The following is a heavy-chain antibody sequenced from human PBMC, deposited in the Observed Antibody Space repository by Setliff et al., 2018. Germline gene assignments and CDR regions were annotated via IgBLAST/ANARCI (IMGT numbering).Heavy chain of an antibody. Sequence: ASVKVSCKASGYTFTSYYMHWVRQAPGQGLEWMGIINPSGGSTSYAQKFQGRVTMTRDTSISTAYMELSRLRSDDTAVYYCAKDIVVVPAATFDFWSGSYYMDVWGKGTTVTVSS. D-gene: IGHD2-2*01. CDR2: INPSGGST. CDR3: AKDIVVVPAATFDFWSGSYYMDV. CDR1: GYTFTSYY. V-gene: IGHV1-46*01. J-gene: IGHJ6*03.